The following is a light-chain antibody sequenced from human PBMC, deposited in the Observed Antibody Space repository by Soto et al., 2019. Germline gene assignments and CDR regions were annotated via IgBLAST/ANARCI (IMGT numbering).Light chain of an antibody. CDR2: DAS. V-gene: IGKV1-33*01. J-gene: IGKJ4*01. Sequence: DIPMTQSPSSLSASVGDRVTITCQARQDISNYLNWYQQKPGKAPKLLIYDASNLETGVPSRFSGSGSGTDVTFTISSLQPEDIATYYCQQYDNLPLTFGGGTKVEIK. CDR1: QDISNY. CDR3: QQYDNLPLT.